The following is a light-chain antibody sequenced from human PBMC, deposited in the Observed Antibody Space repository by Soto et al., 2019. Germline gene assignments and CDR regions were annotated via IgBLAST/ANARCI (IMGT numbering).Light chain of an antibody. CDR1: HSVSRTY. CDR2: GAS. CDR3: QQFDDSVT. V-gene: IGKV3-20*01. J-gene: IGKJ5*01. Sequence: EIVLTQSPGTLSLSPGERATLSCRASHSVSRTYLAWYQQKPGQAPRLLIYGASDRATGTPDRFSGSGSGTDFTLTISRLEHEDSAVYYCQQFDDSVTFGQGTRLDIK.